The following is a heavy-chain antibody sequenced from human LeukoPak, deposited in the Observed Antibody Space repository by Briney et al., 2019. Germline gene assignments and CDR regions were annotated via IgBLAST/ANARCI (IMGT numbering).Heavy chain of an antibody. CDR1: GYSFTSYD. CDR3: AIEPLPFRGNN. D-gene: IGHD3-10*01. CDR2: MNPNSGNT. Sequence: ASVKVSCKASGYSFTSYDINWVRQATGQGLEWMGWMNPNSGNTGYAQKFQGRVTMTRDTSISTAYMELSSLRSEDTAVYYCAIEPLPFRGNNWAQGPLVTASS. J-gene: IGHJ4*02. V-gene: IGHV1-8*01.